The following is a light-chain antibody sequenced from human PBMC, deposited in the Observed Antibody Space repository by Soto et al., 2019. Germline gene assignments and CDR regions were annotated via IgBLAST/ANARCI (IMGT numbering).Light chain of an antibody. Sequence: DVQMTQSPASLSASVGDRVTITCRASQTISTYLNGYQQKPGKAPKLLIFAASTLQSGVPSRFSGSGSGTDFTLAISSLQPDDIATYYCQQSYSVPYTFGQGTELEI. J-gene: IGKJ2*01. V-gene: IGKV1-39*01. CDR1: QTISTY. CDR3: QQSYSVPYT. CDR2: AAS.